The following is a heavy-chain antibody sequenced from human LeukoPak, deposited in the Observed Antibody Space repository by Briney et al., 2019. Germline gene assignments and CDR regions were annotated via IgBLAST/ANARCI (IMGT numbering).Heavy chain of an antibody. V-gene: IGHV3-7*01. Sequence: HPGGSLRLSCAASGFTFSSYWMSWVRQAPGKGLEWVANIKQGGSEKYYVDSVKGRFTISRDNAKNSLYLQMNSLRAEDTAVYYCARDSTYYDFWSGYSNNPYFDYWGQGTLVTVSS. CDR2: IKQGGSEK. CDR3: ARDSTYYDFWSGYSNNPYFDY. J-gene: IGHJ4*02. D-gene: IGHD3-3*01. CDR1: GFTFSSYW.